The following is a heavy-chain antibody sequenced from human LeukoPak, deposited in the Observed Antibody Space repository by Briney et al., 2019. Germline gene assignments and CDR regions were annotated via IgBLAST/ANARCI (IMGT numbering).Heavy chain of an antibody. J-gene: IGHJ3*02. CDR3: AASYYYDSSGYFSEAFDI. D-gene: IGHD3-22*01. Sequence: GASVKVSCKASGGTFSSYAISWVRQAPGQGLEWMGGIIPIFGTANYAQKFQGRVTITTDESTSTAYMELSSLRSEDTAVYYCAASYYYDSSGYFSEAFDIWGQGTMVTVSS. CDR2: IIPIFGTA. CDR1: GGTFSSYA. V-gene: IGHV1-69*05.